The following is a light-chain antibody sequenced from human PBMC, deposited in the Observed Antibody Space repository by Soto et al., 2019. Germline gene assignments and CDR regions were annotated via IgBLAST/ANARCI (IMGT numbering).Light chain of an antibody. CDR2: GAS. CDR1: QSLTSNS. V-gene: IGKV3-20*01. J-gene: IGKJ5*01. CDR3: QHYDTSPPIT. Sequence: IVLTQSPGTLSLSPGDRATLSCRASQSLTSNSLAWYQHKPGQAPRLLMYGASSRATGIPVGFRGSGSGTDFTLTISRLEPEDFAVYYCQHYDTSPPITFGQGTRLEIK.